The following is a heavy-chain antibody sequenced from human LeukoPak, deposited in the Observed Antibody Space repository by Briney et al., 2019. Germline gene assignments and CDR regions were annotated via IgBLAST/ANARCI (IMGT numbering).Heavy chain of an antibody. J-gene: IGHJ3*02. D-gene: IGHD4-23*01. CDR3: AGSYGGNAVGPFDI. CDR1: GGSFNGYH. CDR2: VGQSGGA. V-gene: IGHV4-34*01. Sequence: SETLSLTCAVSGGSFNGYHCSWIRQTPGKGLEWIGEVGQSGGASYNPSLKSRVTISVETSKNHFSLKLSSVTAADTAMYYCAGSYGGNAVGPFDIWGQGTMVTVSS.